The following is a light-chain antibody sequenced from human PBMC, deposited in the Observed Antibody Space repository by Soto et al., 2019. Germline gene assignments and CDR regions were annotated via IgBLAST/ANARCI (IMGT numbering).Light chain of an antibody. CDR2: GAS. J-gene: IGKJ1*01. CDR3: QYYGTSPQT. CDR1: QSVAANY. Sequence: EIVLTQSPGTLSLSPGDRATLSCRASQSVAANYSAWFQQKPGQAPRLLIYGASNRATGIPDRFSGSGSGTDFTLTISRLEPEDFAVYYCQYYGTSPQTFGQGTKVDI. V-gene: IGKV3-20*01.